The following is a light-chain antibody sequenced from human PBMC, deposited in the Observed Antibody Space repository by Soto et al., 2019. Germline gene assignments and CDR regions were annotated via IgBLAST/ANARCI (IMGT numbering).Light chain of an antibody. CDR3: ASWDGSLNGGV. V-gene: IGLV1-44*01. J-gene: IGLJ3*02. Sequence: LTQPPSASGTPGQRVTISCSGSRSNIGSDTVNWYQQLPGTAPKLLIYTNNQRPSGVPDRFSGSKSGTSASLAISGLQSEDEADYYCASWDGSLNGGVFGGGTKLTVL. CDR2: TNN. CDR1: RSNIGSDT.